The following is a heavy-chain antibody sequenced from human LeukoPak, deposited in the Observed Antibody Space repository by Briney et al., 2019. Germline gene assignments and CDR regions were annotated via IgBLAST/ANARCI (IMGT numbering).Heavy chain of an antibody. CDR2: IYHSGST. J-gene: IGHJ4*02. Sequence: PSETLSLTCAVSGGSISSGGYSWSWIRQPPGKGLEWIGYIYHSGSTYYNPSLKSRVTISVDTSKNQFSLKLSSVTAADTAVYYCARGRFRPSLDFDYWGQGTLVTVSS. CDR3: ARGRFRPSLDFDY. D-gene: IGHD2-21*01. CDR1: GGSISSGGYS. V-gene: IGHV4-30-2*01.